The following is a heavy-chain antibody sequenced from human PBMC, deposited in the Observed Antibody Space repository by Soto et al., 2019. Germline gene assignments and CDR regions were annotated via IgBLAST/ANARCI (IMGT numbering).Heavy chain of an antibody. D-gene: IGHD6-19*01. Sequence: PGGSLRLSCAASGFTFSNYYMNWIRQAPGKGLEWVSYISLSGSTIYYADFVKGRFTISRDNAKNSLFLQMNSLRAEDTAVYYCARKYSSAPLDVWGHGTTVTVSS. CDR3: ARKYSSAPLDV. CDR1: GFTFSNYY. V-gene: IGHV3-11*01. J-gene: IGHJ6*02. CDR2: ISLSGSTI.